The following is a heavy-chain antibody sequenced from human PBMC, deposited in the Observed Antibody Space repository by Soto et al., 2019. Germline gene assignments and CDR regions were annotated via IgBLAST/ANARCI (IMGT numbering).Heavy chain of an antibody. D-gene: IGHD2-8*01. J-gene: IGHJ6*03. CDR2: IWYDGSNK. CDR3: AREGTQDIVLMVYYYYMDV. CDR1: GFTFSSYG. V-gene: IGHV3-33*08. Sequence: GGSLRLSCAASGFTFSSYGMHWGRQAPGKGLEWGAVIWYDGSNKYYADSVKGRFTISRDNSKNTLYLQMNSLRAEDTAVYYCAREGTQDIVLMVYYYYMDVWGKGTTVTVSS.